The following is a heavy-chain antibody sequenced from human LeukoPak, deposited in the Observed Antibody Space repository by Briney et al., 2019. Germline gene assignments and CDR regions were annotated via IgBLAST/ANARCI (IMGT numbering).Heavy chain of an antibody. D-gene: IGHD2/OR15-2a*01. V-gene: IGHV3-48*01. Sequence: GGSLRLSCAASGFTFSRYKMNWVLQAPGTGLEWVSYITSSSSSKYYADSVKGRFTISRDNAKNSLYLQMNTLRAEDTAVDYFAREEYRPTYGPLDTSGHRKMVTPS. J-gene: IGHJ3*02. CDR1: GFTFSRYK. CDR3: AREEYRPTYGPLDT. CDR2: ITSSSSSK.